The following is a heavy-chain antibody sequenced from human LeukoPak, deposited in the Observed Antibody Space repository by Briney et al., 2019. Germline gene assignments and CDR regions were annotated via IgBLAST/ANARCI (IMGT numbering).Heavy chain of an antibody. Sequence: PSETLSLTCTVSGGSISSGDYYWSWICQPPRKGLEWIGYIYYSGSTYYNPSLKSRVTISVDTSNNQFSLKLSSVAAADTAVYYCARDHYGSGMFDYWGQGTLVTVSS. V-gene: IGHV4-30-4*08. CDR3: ARDHYGSGMFDY. J-gene: IGHJ4*02. CDR2: IYYSGST. CDR1: GGSISSGDYY. D-gene: IGHD3-10*01.